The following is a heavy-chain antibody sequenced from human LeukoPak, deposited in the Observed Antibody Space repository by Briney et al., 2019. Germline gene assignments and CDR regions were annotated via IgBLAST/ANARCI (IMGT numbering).Heavy chain of an antibody. J-gene: IGHJ3*02. CDR3: ARETPGRITMIVVVSSENAFDI. V-gene: IGHV1-69*04. CDR1: GGTFSSYA. CDR2: IIPILGIA. Sequence: ASVKVSCKASGGTFSSYAISWVRQAPGQGLEWMGRIIPILGIANYAQKFQGRVTITADTSTSTAYMELSSLRSEDTAVYYCARETPGRITMIVVVSSENAFDIWGQGTMVTVSS. D-gene: IGHD3-22*01.